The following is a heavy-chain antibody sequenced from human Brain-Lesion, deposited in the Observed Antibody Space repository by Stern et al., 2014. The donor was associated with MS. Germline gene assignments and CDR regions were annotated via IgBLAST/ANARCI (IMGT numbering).Heavy chain of an antibody. D-gene: IGHD2-15*01. CDR2: LYSSGHT. V-gene: IGHV4-39*01. CDR1: GGSVSSTSYA. CDR3: AGEEDIRYCSGGSCTGNWFDP. Sequence: QLQLQESGPGLVKPSETLSLTCTVAGGSVSSTSYAWAWIRQPPGKGLEWLGTLYSSGHTYYSPSLKRRLPLFLDTSKNQFSLQRRSVTAADTAVYYCAGEEDIRYCSGGSCTGNWFDPWGQGTLVTVSS. J-gene: IGHJ5*02.